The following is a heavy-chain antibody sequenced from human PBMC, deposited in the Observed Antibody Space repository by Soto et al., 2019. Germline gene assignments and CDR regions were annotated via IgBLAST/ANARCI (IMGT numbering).Heavy chain of an antibody. D-gene: IGHD6-13*01. CDR2: ISGSGGST. CDR3: AKCFATYSSSWYQIFY. J-gene: IGHJ4*02. CDR1: GFTFSSYA. Sequence: GESLKISCAASGFTFSSYAMSWVRQAPGKGLEWVSAISGSGGSTYYADSVKGRFTISRDNSKDTLYLQMNSLRAEDTAVYYCAKCFATYSSSWYQIFYWGQGTLVTVSS. V-gene: IGHV3-23*01.